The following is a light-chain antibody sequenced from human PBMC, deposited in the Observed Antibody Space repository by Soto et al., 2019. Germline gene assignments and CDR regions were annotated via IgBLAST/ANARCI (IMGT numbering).Light chain of an antibody. V-gene: IGKV3-15*01. J-gene: IGKJ1*01. CDR3: QHYHNWPPWT. CDR2: GAS. CDR1: QSVSSS. Sequence: IVMTQSPATLSVSPGERATLSCRASQSVSSSLAWYQQKPGQAPRLLIYGASTRATGIPARFSGSGSGTEFTLTISSLQSEDFAVYYCQHYHNWPPWTFGQGTKVEIK.